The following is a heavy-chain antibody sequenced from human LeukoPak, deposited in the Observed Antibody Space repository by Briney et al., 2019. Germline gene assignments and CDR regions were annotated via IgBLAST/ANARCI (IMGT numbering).Heavy chain of an antibody. J-gene: IGHJ4*02. Sequence: GGSLRLSCAASGFTFSSYEMNWVRQAPGKGLEWVSYISSSGSTIYYADSVKGRFTISRDNSKNTLYLQMNSLRAEDTAVYYCAKGLYSGYVSAYWGQGTLVTVSS. D-gene: IGHD5-12*01. CDR1: GFTFSSYE. CDR2: ISSSGSTI. CDR3: AKGLYSGYVSAY. V-gene: IGHV3-48*03.